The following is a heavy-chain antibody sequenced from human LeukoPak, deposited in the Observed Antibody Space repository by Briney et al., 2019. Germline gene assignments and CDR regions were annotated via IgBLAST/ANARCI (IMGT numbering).Heavy chain of an antibody. CDR2: ISWNSGSI. Sequence: PGGSLRLSCAASGFTFSSYWMHWVRQAPGKGLEWVSGISWNSGSIGYADSVKGRFTISRDNAKNSLYLQMNSLRAEDTALYYCAKARHSSSWYLGIDYWGQGTLVTVSS. CDR1: GFTFSSYW. CDR3: AKARHSSSWYLGIDY. D-gene: IGHD6-13*01. V-gene: IGHV3-9*01. J-gene: IGHJ4*02.